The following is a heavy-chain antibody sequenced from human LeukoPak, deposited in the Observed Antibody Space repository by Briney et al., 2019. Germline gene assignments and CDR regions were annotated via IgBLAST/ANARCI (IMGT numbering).Heavy chain of an antibody. CDR1: GFTFSSYS. D-gene: IGHD3-10*01. CDR3: ARDPYCGSGDNWFDP. J-gene: IGHJ5*02. Sequence: GGSLRLSCAASGFTFSSYSMNWVRQAPGKGLEWVSSISSSSSYIYYADSVKGRFTISRDNAKNSLYLQMNSLRAEDTAVYYCARDPYCGSGDNWFDPWGQGTLVTVSS. V-gene: IGHV3-21*01. CDR2: ISSSSSYI.